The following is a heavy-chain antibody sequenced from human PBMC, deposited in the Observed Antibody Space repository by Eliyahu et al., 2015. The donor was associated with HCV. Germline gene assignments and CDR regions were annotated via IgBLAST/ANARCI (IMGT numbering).Heavy chain of an antibody. CDR2: IYTSGST. CDR3: ARVGELLWFGELPQRGDYYYYMDV. D-gene: IGHD3-10*01. V-gene: IGHV4-61*02. J-gene: IGHJ6*03. CDR1: GGSISSGSYY. Sequence: QVQLQESGPGLVKPSQTLSLTCTVSGGSISSGSYYWSWXRXPAGKGLEWIGRIYTSGSTNYNPSLKSRVTMSVDTSKNQFSLKLSSVTAADTAVYYCARVGELLWFGELPQRGDYYYYMDVWGKGTTVTVSS.